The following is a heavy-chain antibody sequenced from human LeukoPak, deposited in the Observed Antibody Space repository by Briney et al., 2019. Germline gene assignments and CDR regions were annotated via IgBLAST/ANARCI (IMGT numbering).Heavy chain of an antibody. CDR3: ARDRTNIYGDAFDI. Sequence: PSETLSLTCTVSGGSISSSSYYWGWIRQPPGKGLEWIGSIYYSGSTYYNPSLKSRVTISVDTSKNQFSLKLRSVTAADTAVYYCARDRTNIYGDAFDIWGQGTMVTVSS. V-gene: IGHV4-39*07. CDR2: IYYSGST. D-gene: IGHD5-18*01. J-gene: IGHJ3*02. CDR1: GGSISSSSYY.